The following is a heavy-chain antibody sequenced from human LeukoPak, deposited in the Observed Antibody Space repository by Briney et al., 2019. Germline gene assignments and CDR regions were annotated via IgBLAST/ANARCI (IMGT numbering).Heavy chain of an antibody. CDR2: INHSGST. V-gene: IGHV4-34*01. Sequence: ASETLSLTCAVYGGSFSGYYWSWIRQPPGKGLEWIGEINHSGSTNYNPPLKSRVTISVDTSKNQFSLKLSSVTAADTAVYYCARGVRYSYGPFDYWGQGTLVTVSS. CDR3: ARGVRYSYGPFDY. J-gene: IGHJ4*02. D-gene: IGHD5-18*01. CDR1: GGSFSGYY.